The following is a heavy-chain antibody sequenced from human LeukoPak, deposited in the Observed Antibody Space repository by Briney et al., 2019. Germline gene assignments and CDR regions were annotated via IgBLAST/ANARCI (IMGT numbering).Heavy chain of an antibody. V-gene: IGHV3-49*04. J-gene: IGHJ3*02. D-gene: IGHD2-8*02. CDR3: TRELLFDAFDI. CDR1: GFTFGDYA. CDR2: IRSKAYGGTT. Sequence: PGGSLRLSCTASGFTFGDYAMSWVRQAPGKGLEWVGFIRSKAYGGTTEYAASVKGRFTISRDDSKSIAYLQMNSLKTEDTAVYYCTRELLFDAFDIWGQGTMVTVSS.